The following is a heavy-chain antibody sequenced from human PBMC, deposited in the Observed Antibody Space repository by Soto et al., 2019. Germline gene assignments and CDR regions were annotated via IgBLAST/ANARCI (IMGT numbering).Heavy chain of an antibody. V-gene: IGHV3-33*01. CDR1: GLTFSSYG. D-gene: IGHD3-10*01. CDR3: ARDYGSGMDC. J-gene: IGHJ4*02. CDR2: IWYDGSNK. Sequence: QVPLVESGGGVVQPGRSLRLSCEASGLTFSSYGMHWVRQAPGKGLDWVVLIWYDGSNKYYGDSVKGRFTISRDNSKKTLYLQMNRLRVEDTAVYYCARDYGSGMDCWGQGTLVTVSS.